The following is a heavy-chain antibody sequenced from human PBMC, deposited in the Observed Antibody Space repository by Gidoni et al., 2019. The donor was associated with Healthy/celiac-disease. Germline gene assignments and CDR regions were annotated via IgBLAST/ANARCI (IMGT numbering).Heavy chain of an antibody. CDR2: IYYSGST. J-gene: IGHJ4*02. Sequence: QLQLQESGPGLVQPSEAESLTCTVSGGPTSSSSYYWGWIRRPPGKGREWIGSIYYSGSTYYNPSLKRRVTIAVDTSKNQFSLKLSSVTAADTAVYYCARHPRSSPPSYWGQGTLVTVSS. V-gene: IGHV4-39*01. CDR3: ARHPRSSPPSY. CDR1: GGPTSSSSYY. D-gene: IGHD1-26*01.